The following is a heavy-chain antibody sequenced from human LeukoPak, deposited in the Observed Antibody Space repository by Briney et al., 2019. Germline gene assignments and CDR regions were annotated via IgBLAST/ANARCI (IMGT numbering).Heavy chain of an antibody. V-gene: IGHV4-59*08. CDR1: GGSISSFY. D-gene: IGHD3-10*01. CDR3: ARHYGP. Sequence: SETLSLTCTVSGGSISSFYWSWIRQPPGKGLEWIGYIYYSGSSNYNPSPKSRVTISVDTSKNQFSLKLNSVTATDTAVYYCARHYGPWGQGTLVTVSS. CDR2: IYYSGSS. J-gene: IGHJ4*02.